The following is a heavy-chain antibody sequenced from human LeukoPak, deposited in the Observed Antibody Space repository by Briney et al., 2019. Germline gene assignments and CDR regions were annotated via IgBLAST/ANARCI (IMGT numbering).Heavy chain of an antibody. V-gene: IGHV1-18*01. D-gene: IGHD3-22*01. CDR2: ISTDSGNT. CDR1: GYIFTTNG. Sequence: ASVKVSCKASGYIFTTNGITWVRQAPGQGLEWMGWISTDSGNTNYAQKFQGRVIMTTDTSTRTAYMELRSLRSEDTAVYYCARAPYYYDSSVLSDYWGQGTLVTVSS. CDR3: ARAPYYYDSSVLSDY. J-gene: IGHJ4*02.